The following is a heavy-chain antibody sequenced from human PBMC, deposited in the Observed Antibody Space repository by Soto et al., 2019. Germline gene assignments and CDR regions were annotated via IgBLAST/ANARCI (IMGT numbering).Heavy chain of an antibody. J-gene: IGHJ6*03. CDR2: IKEDGSET. V-gene: IGHV3-7*01. D-gene: IGHD6-19*01. Sequence: EVQLVESGGGLVQPGGSLRLSCVASGFTVGSYWMTWVRQAPGKALEWVANIKEDGSETYYVDSVKGRFTTSRDNAKNSLFLQMNSLRAADTAVYYCAREGQWLVLDYYYYYFLDVWGKGATVTVSS. CDR3: AREGQWLVLDYYYYYFLDV. CDR1: GFTVGSYW.